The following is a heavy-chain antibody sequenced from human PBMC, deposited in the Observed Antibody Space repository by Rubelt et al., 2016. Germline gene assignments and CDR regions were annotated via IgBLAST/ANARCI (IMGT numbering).Heavy chain of an antibody. CDR1: GGSISSYY. J-gene: IGHJ4*02. CDR2: IYYSGST. V-gene: IGHV4-59*01. Sequence: QVQLQESGPGLVKPSETLSLTCTVSGGSISSYYWSWIRQPPGKGLEWIGYIYYSGSTNYNPSLKSRVTISVDTSKDQFYLKLSSVTAAATAVYYCAGGITIFGVASGYFDYWGQGTLVTVSS. D-gene: IGHD3-3*01. CDR3: AGGITIFGVASGYFDY.